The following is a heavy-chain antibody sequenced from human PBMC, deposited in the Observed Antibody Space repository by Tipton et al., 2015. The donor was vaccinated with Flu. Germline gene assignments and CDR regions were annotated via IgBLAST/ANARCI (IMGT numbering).Heavy chain of an antibody. J-gene: IGHJ4*02. V-gene: IGHV3-23*01. Sequence: GSLRLSCAASGFTFSSYAMSGVRQAPGKGVEWVSAISGSGGSTYYADSVKGRFTISRDNSKNTLYLQMNSLRAEDTAVYYCAKDTTGTMGGALDYWGQGTLVTVSS. D-gene: IGHD1-1*01. CDR3: AKDTTGTMGGALDY. CDR1: GFTFSSYA. CDR2: ISGSGGST.